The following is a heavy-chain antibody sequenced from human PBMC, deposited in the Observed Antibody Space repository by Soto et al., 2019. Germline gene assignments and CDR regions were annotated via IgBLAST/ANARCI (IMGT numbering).Heavy chain of an antibody. D-gene: IGHD2-21*02. CDR2: VNPLLGTA. CDR3: ARLPSDS. V-gene: IGHV1-69*08. J-gene: IGHJ4*02. Sequence: QVQLVQSGAEVKRPGSSVRVSCKISGGSLSNITVSWVRQAPGLGLEWMGRVNPLLGTANYAQKFQGRVTLSADRSTNTAYMDMTSLTSDDTAMYYCARLPSDSRGQGTLVNVSS. CDR1: GGSLSNIT.